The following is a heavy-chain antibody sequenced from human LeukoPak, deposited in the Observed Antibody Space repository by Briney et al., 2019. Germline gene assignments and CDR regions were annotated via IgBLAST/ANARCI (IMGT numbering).Heavy chain of an antibody. V-gene: IGHV4-39*07. CDR2: IYYSGST. CDR3: ARDRVRGSNYMDV. Sequence: SETLSLTCTVSGGSISSSSYYWGWIRQPPGKDLEWIGSIYYSGSTYYNPSLKSRVAISLDTPKNQFSLKLSSVTAADTAVYYCARDRVRGSNYMDVWGKGTTVTVSS. D-gene: IGHD3-16*01. J-gene: IGHJ6*03. CDR1: GGSISSSSYY.